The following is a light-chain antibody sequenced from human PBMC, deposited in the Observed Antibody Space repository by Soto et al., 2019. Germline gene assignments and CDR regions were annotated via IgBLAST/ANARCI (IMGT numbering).Light chain of an antibody. CDR3: QQTFSSPYT. V-gene: IGKV3-15*01. CDR1: QSVSSN. CDR2: GAS. Sequence: EIVMTQSPATLSVSPGERATLSCRASQSVSSNLAWYQQKPGQAPRLLIYGASTRATGIPARFSGSGSGTEFTLTISGLQPEDFATYYCQQTFSSPYTFAQGTKLEI. J-gene: IGKJ2*01.